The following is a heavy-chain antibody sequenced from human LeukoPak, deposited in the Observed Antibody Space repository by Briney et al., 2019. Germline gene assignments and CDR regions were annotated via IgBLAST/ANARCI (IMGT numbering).Heavy chain of an antibody. D-gene: IGHD4-17*01. CDR3: ATDDYGDYEEGY. V-gene: IGHV1-2*02. CDR2: INPNSGGT. CDR1: GYTFTGYY. Sequence: ASVKVSCKASGYTFTGYYMHWVRQAPGQGLEWMGWINPNSGGTNYAQKFQGRVTMTRDTSISTAYMELSRLRSDDTAVYYCATDDYGDYEEGYWGQGTLVTVSS. J-gene: IGHJ4*02.